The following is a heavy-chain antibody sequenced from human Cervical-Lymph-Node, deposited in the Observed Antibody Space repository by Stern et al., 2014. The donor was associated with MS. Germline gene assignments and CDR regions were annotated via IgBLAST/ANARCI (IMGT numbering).Heavy chain of an antibody. CDR3: ARDRWELYHYYFDY. CDR1: GFTFSSYA. Sequence: QVQLVQSGGGVVQPGRSLRLSCAASGFTFSSYAMHWVRQAPGKGLEWGAVISYDGSNKYYADSVKGRFTISRDNSKNTLYLQMNSLRAEDTAVYYCARDRWELYHYYFDYWGQGTLVTVSS. J-gene: IGHJ4*02. V-gene: IGHV3-30-3*01. CDR2: ISYDGSNK. D-gene: IGHD1-26*01.